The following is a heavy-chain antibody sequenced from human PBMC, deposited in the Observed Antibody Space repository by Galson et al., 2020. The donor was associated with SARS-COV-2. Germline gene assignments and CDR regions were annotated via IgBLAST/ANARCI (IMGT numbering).Heavy chain of an antibody. CDR3: ARENSGCSGRTXQXPGRFTYYMDV. J-gene: IGHJ6*03. V-gene: IGHV1-18*04. CDR1: GYTFMNYG. Sequence: ASVQVSCKASGYTFMNYGIAWVRQAPGQGLEWMGWVSAYNGNKNYAQKFVGRVTMTTDTSTSTGYMELSGLTSDDTAGHYCARENSGCSGRTXQXPGRFTYYMDVWGKGTTVTVSS. CDR2: VSAYNGNK. D-gene: IGHD1-26*01.